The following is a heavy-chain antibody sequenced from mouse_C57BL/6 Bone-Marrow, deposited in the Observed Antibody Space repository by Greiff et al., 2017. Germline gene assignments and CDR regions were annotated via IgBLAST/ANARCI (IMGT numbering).Heavy chain of an antibody. CDR1: GFSLTSYG. J-gene: IGHJ1*03. Sequence: VKLVESGPGLVQPSQSLSKTCTVSGFSLTSYGVHWVRQSPGKGLEWLGVIWRGGSTDYNAAFMSRLSITKDNSKSQVFFKMNSLQADDTAIYYCAKEVVAPDWYFDVWGTGTTVTVSS. V-gene: IGHV2-5*01. D-gene: IGHD1-1*01. CDR2: IWRGGST. CDR3: AKEVVAPDWYFDV.